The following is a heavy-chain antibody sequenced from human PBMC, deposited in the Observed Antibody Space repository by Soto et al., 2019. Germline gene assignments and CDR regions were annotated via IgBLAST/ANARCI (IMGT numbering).Heavy chain of an antibody. V-gene: IGHV3-23*01. CDR3: ARGPPDYYGSGSYQDY. D-gene: IGHD3-10*01. Sequence: GGSLRLSCAASGFTFSSSYMSWVRQAPGMGLEWVSAISGSGGSTYYADSVKGRFTISRDNSKNTLYLQMNSLRAEDTAVYYCARGPPDYYGSGSYQDYWGQGTLVTVSS. J-gene: IGHJ4*02. CDR2: ISGSGGST. CDR1: GFTFSSSY.